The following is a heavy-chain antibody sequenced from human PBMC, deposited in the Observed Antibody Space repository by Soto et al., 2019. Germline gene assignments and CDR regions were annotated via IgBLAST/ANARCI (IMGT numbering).Heavy chain of an antibody. CDR2: IYYSGST. D-gene: IGHD1-26*01. CDR3: ARDASDSGSFLLTDY. J-gene: IGHJ4*02. Sequence: QVQLQESGPGLVKPSQTLSLTCTVSGGSISSGGYYWSWIRQHPGKGLEWIGYIYYSGSTYYNPSLKSRVTISVDTSKNQFSLKLSSVTAADTAVYYCARDASDSGSFLLTDYWGQGTLVTVSS. CDR1: GGSISSGGYY. V-gene: IGHV4-31*03.